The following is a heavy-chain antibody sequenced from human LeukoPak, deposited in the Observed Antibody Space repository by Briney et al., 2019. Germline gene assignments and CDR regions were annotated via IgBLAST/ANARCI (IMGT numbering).Heavy chain of an antibody. CDR1: GYTFTGYY. J-gene: IGHJ5*02. Sequence: ASVKVSCKASGYTFTGYYMHWVRQAPGQGLEWMGWINPNSGGTNYAQKFQGRVTMTRDTSISTAYMELSRLRSDDTAVYCCARRYCSSTSCYTGDNWFDPWGQGTLVTVSS. CDR3: ARRYCSSTSCYTGDNWFDP. D-gene: IGHD2-2*02. CDR2: INPNSGGT. V-gene: IGHV1-2*02.